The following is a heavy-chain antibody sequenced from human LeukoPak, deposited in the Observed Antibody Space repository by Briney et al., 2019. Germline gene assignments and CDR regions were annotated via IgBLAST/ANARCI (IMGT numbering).Heavy chain of an antibody. V-gene: IGHV4-59*01. CDR2: IYYSGST. J-gene: IGHJ4*02. D-gene: IGHD4-23*01. CDR1: GGSISSYY. Sequence: PSETLSLTCTVSGGSISSYYWSWIRQPPGKGLEWIGYIYYSGSTNYNPSLKSRVTISVDTSKNQFSLKLSSVTAADTAVYYCARGPGTTVVTCFNYWGQGTLVPVFS. CDR3: ARGPGTTVVTCFNY.